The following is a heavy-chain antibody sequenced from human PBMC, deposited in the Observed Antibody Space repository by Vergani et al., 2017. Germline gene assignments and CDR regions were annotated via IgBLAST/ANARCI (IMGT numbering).Heavy chain of an antibody. V-gene: IGHV3-23*01. CDR2: ISGSGVSA. Sequence: EVQLLESGGGLVQPGGSLRLTFAASEFTFSNYAMNWVRQAPGKGLEWVSGISGSGVSAYYTDFVKGRFTISRDNSKNILLLQMNNLRTEDTTIYYCAKQYFVSGNYLFDYGGQGTLVTVSS. CDR3: AKQYFVSGNYLFDY. CDR1: EFTFSNYA. J-gene: IGHJ4*02. D-gene: IGHD3-10*01.